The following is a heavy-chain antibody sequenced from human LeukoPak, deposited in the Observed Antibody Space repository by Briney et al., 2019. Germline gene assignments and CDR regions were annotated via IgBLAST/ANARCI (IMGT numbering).Heavy chain of an antibody. J-gene: IGHJ6*04. CDR1: GGSISSGSYY. D-gene: IGHD3-10*01. CDR3: ARDRFTMMDV. Sequence: PSQTLSLTCTVSGGSISSGSYYWSWIRQPAGTGLEWIGRIYTSGSTNYNPSLKSRVTISVDTSKNQFSLKLSSVTAADTAVYYCARDRFTMMDVWGKGTTVTISS. CDR2: IYTSGST. V-gene: IGHV4-61*02.